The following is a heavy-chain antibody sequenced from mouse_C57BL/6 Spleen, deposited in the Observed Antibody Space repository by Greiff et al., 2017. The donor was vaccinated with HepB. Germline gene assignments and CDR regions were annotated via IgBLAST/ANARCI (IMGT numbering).Heavy chain of an antibody. Sequence: QVQLQQPGAELVRPGSSVKLSCKASGYTFTSYWMDWVKQRPGQGLEWIGNIYPSDSETHYNQKFKDKATLTVDKSSSTAYMQLSSLTSEDSAVYYCASAGLLRYFAYWGQGTLVTVSA. CDR2: IYPSDSET. CDR3: ASAGLLRYFAY. V-gene: IGHV1-61*01. J-gene: IGHJ3*01. CDR1: GYTFTSYW. D-gene: IGHD1-1*01.